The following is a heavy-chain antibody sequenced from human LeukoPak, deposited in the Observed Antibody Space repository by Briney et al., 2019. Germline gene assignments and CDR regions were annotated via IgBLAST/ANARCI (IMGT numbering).Heavy chain of an antibody. Sequence: SETLSLTCAVYGGSFSGYYWSWIRQPPGKGLEWIGEINHSGSTNYNPSLKSRVTISVDTSKNQFSLKLSSVTAADTAVYYCARGPQADYETNWFDPWGQGTLVTVSS. CDR1: GGSFSGYY. V-gene: IGHV4-34*01. J-gene: IGHJ5*02. D-gene: IGHD4-17*01. CDR3: ARGPQADYETNWFDP. CDR2: INHSGST.